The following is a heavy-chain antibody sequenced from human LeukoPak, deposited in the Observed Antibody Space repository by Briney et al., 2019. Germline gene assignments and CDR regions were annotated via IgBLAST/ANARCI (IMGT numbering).Heavy chain of an antibody. CDR1: GGSISSSSYY. J-gene: IGHJ4*02. CDR2: IYYSGST. D-gene: IGHD3-16*02. V-gene: IGHV4-39*01. CDR3: ARRMITFGGVIVMGYFDY. Sequence: PSETLSLTCTVSGGSISSSSYYWGWIRQPPGKGLEWIGSIYYSGSTYYNPSLKSRVTISVDTSKNQFSLQLSSVTAADTAVYYCARRMITFGGVIVMGYFDYWGQGTLVTVSS.